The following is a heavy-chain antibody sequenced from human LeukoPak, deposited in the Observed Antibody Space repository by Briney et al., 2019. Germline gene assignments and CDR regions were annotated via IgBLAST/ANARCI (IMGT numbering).Heavy chain of an antibody. D-gene: IGHD3-10*01. V-gene: IGHV1-18*01. CDR1: GYTFTSYG. CDR2: ISAYNGNT. CDR3: ARVEHYYGSGSYVDFDY. J-gene: IGHJ4*02. Sequence: ASVKVSCKASGYTFTSYGISWVRQAPGQGLEWMGWISAYNGNTNYAQKLQGRVTMTTDTSTSTAYMELRSLRSDDTAVYCCARVEHYYGSGSYVDFDYWGQGTLVTVSS.